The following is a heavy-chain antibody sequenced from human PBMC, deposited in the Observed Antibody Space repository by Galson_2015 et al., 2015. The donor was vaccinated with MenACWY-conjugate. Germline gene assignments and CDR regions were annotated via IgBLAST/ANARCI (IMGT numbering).Heavy chain of an antibody. J-gene: IGHJ5*02. CDR2: ISSSGSYS. CDR3: ARVLHGNYGRFDP. V-gene: IGHV3-11*05. CDR1: GFTFSEYY. D-gene: IGHD4-11*01. Sequence: SLRLSCAASGFTFSEYYMSWIRQSPGKGLEWLSYISSSGSYSSHADSVKGRFTISRDNAKNSLSLQMDSLSVDDTAVYYCARVLHGNYGRFDPWGQGTRVIVSS.